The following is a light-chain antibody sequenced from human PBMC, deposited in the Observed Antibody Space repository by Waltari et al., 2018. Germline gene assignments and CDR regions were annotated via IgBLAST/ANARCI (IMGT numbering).Light chain of an antibody. CDR1: QDINNC. CDR3: QQAKSFPHT. V-gene: IGKV1-12*01. CDR2: DAS. J-gene: IGKJ4*01. Sequence: QMTQSPSSVSASVGDRVTITCRASQDINNCLAWYQQKPGKAPNLLIYDASSLESGVPSRFSGSGSGADFTLTITSLQSEDFATYYCQQAKSFPHTFGGGTKVEIK.